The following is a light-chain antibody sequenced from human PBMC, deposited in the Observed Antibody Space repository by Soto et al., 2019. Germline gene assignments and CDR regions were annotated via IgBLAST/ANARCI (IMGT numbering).Light chain of an antibody. CDR2: GNS. CDR1: SSNFGAGYD. V-gene: IGLV1-40*01. J-gene: IGLJ3*02. CDR3: QSYDSSLSGWV. Sequence: QSVLTQPPSVSGAPGQRVTISCTGSSSNFGAGYDVHWFQQLPGTAPKLLIYGNSNRPSGVPDRFSGSKSGTSASLAITGLQAEDEADYYCQSYDSSLSGWVFGGGTKLTVL.